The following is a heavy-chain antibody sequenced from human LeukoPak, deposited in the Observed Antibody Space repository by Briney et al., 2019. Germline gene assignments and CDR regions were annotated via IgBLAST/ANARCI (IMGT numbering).Heavy chain of an antibody. V-gene: IGHV3-23*01. Sequence: GGSPRLSCAASGFTFSSYAMSWVRQAPGKGLEWVSAISGSGGSTYYADSVKGRFTISRDNSKNTLYLQMNSLRAEDTAVYYCTTAPAQSDYWGQGTLVTVSS. J-gene: IGHJ4*02. CDR1: GFTFSSYA. CDR2: ISGSGGST. CDR3: TTAPAQSDY. D-gene: IGHD2-2*01.